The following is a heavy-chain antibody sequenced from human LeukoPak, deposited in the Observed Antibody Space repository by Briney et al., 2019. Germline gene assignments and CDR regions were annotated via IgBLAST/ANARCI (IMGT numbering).Heavy chain of an antibody. D-gene: IGHD5-24*01. CDR2: INHSGST. V-gene: IGHV4-4*02. CDR1: GGSISSSNW. CDR3: ARGMASDY. Sequence: SETLSLTCAVSGGSISSSNWWSWVRQPPGKGLEWIGEINHSGSTNYNPSLKSRVTISVDTSKNQFSLKLSSVTAADTAVYYCARGMASDYWGQGTLVTVST. J-gene: IGHJ4*02.